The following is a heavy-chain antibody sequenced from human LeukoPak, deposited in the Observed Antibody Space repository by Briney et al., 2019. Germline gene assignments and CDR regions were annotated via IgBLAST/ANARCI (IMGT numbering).Heavy chain of an antibody. CDR3: ARGPRYGSGSYVNYYYYYMDV. CDR2: INPNSGGT. J-gene: IGHJ6*03. CDR1: GYTFTGYY. V-gene: IGHV1-2*02. D-gene: IGHD3-10*01. Sequence: ASVKVSCKASGYTFTGYYMHWVRQAPGQGLEWMGWINPNSGGTNYAQKFQGRVTMTRDTSISTAYMELSRLRSDDTAVYYCARGPRYGSGSYVNYYYYYMDVWGKGTTVTVSS.